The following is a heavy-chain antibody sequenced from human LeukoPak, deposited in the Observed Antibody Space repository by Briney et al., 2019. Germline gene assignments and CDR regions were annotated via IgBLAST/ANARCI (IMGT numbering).Heavy chain of an antibody. CDR3: ARWGLLNAFDI. CDR2: ISSSSSYI. D-gene: IGHD2-15*01. V-gene: IGHV3-21*01. Sequence: NTGGSLRLSCAASGFTFSSYSMNWVRQAPGKGLEWVSSISSSSSYIYYADSVKGRFTISRDNAKNSLYLQMNSLRAEDTAVYYCARWGLLNAFDIWGQGTMVTVSS. CDR1: GFTFSSYS. J-gene: IGHJ3*02.